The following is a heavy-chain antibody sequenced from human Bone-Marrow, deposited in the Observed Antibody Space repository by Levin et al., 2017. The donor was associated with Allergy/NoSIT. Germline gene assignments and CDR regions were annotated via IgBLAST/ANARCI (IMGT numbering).Heavy chain of an antibody. CDR2: IKTKSDGGT. CDR3: TKVREGSQWSLDI. CDR1: GFTFTYAW. V-gene: IGHV3-15*01. J-gene: IGHJ3*02. Sequence: GESLKISCAASGFTFTYAWMSWVRQAPGKGLEWVGRIKTKSDGGTEYDAPVKDRFTISRDESKNTLYLQMNSLKTEDTAVYYCTKVREGSQWSLDIWGQGTMVTVSS. D-gene: IGHD3-3*01.